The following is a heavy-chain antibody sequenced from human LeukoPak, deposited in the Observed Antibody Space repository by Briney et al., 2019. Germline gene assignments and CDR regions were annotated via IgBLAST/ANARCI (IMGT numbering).Heavy chain of an antibody. CDR3: ARNPSYYPFDY. CDR1: GGSISSSNW. CDR2: IYHSGST. Sequence: SETLSLTCAVSGGSISSSNWWSWVRQPPGKGLEWIGEIYHSGSTNYNPSLKSRVTISIDKSKDQFSLKLNSVTAADTAVYYCARNPSYYPFDYWGQGTLVTVSS. D-gene: IGHD3-10*01. J-gene: IGHJ4*02. V-gene: IGHV4-4*02.